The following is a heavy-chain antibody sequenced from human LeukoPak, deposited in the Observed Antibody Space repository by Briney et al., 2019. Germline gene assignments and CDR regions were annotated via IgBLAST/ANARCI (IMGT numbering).Heavy chain of an antibody. D-gene: IGHD6-19*01. CDR1: GFTFSSYE. CDR3: ARGGSLGY. V-gene: IGHV3-48*03. Sequence: GGSLRLSCAASGFTFSSYEMNWVRQAPGKGLEWVSKISSSGSAIYYADSVKGRFTISRDNAKSTLYLQLNSLRAEDTAVYYCARGGSLGYWGQGTLVPVSS. J-gene: IGHJ4*02. CDR2: ISSSGSAI.